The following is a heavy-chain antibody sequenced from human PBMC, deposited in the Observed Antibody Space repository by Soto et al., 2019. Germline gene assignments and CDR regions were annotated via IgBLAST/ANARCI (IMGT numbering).Heavy chain of an antibody. CDR3: ARRSLTMPRTFHDKDV. CDR1: GYNFMKYW. D-gene: IGHD3-10*01. V-gene: IGHV5-10-1*01. J-gene: IGHJ6*02. Sequence: GEFQMSSCKDFGYNFMKYWIIWVRQMPGKGLEWMGRIDPTDSDTNYSPSFQGHVTISVDKSITTAFLQWSSLQASDTAIYYCARRSLTMPRTFHDKDVWGQGTTVTVSS. CDR2: IDPTDSDT.